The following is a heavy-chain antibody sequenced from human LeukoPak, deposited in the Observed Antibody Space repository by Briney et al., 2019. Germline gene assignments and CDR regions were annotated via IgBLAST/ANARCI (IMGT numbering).Heavy chain of an antibody. CDR3: ARERPGITIFGVVIPSDAFDI. Sequence: SQTLSLTXTVSGGSIRSGSYYWSWIRQPAGKGLDWIGRIYTSGSTNYNPSLKSRVTISVDTSKNQFSLKLSSVTAADTAVYYCARERPGITIFGVVIPSDAFDIWGQGTMVTVSS. J-gene: IGHJ3*02. CDR1: GGSIRSGSYY. V-gene: IGHV4-61*02. D-gene: IGHD3-3*01. CDR2: IYTSGST.